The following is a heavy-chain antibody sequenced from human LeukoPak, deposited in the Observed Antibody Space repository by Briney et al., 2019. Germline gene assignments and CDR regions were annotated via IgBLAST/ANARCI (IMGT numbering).Heavy chain of an antibody. J-gene: IGHJ4*02. CDR1: GFTFNSYA. V-gene: IGHV3-23*01. CDR3: ANQYYYGSGSPKRRYYFDY. D-gene: IGHD3-10*01. Sequence: PGGSLRLSCAASGFTFNSYAMSWVRQAPGKGLEWVSAISGSGGSTYYADSVKGRFTISRDNSKNTLYLQMNSLRAEDTAVYYCANQYYYGSGSPKRRYYFDYWGQGTLVTVSS. CDR2: ISGSGGST.